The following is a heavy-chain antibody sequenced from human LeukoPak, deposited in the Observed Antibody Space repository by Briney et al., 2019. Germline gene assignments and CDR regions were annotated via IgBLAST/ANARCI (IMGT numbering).Heavy chain of an antibody. CDR1: GDSISSSSYY. CDR2: IYYSGST. CDR3: AREETRYYDFWSGYEDY. D-gene: IGHD3-3*01. Sequence: SETLSLTCTVSGDSISSSSYYWGWIRQPPGKGLEWIGSIYYSGSTYYNPSLKSRVTISVDTSKNQFSLKLSSVTAADTAVYYCAREETRYYDFWSGYEDYWGQGTLVTVSS. J-gene: IGHJ4*02. V-gene: IGHV4-39*07.